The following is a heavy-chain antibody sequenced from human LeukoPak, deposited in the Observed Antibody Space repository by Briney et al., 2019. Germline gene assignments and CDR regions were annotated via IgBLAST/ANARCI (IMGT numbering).Heavy chain of an antibody. CDR1: GFTFSSYG. V-gene: IGHV3-30*02. CDR2: IRYDGSNK. J-gene: IGHJ6*03. CDR3: AKGTVTAMASYYYYYMDV. D-gene: IGHD5-18*01. Sequence: GGSLRLSCAASGFTFSSYGMHWVRQAPGKGLEWVAFIRYDGSNKYYADSVKGRFTISRDNSKNTLYLQMNSLRAEDTAVYYCAKGTVTAMASYYYYYMDVWGKGTTVTVSS.